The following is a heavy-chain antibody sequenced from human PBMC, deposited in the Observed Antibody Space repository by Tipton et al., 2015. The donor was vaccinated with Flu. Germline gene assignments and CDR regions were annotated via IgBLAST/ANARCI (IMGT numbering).Heavy chain of an antibody. D-gene: IGHD3-10*01. CDR3: ARDNPRLTYYYGSGPPV. Sequence: TLSLTCTVSGGSISSSSYYWGWIRQPPGKGLEWIGSIYYSGSTYYNPPLKSRVTISVDTSKNQFSLKLSSVTAADTAMYYCARDNPRLTYYYGSGPPVWGQGTLVTVSS. CDR1: GGSISSSSYY. J-gene: IGHJ4*02. CDR2: IYYSGST. V-gene: IGHV4-39*07.